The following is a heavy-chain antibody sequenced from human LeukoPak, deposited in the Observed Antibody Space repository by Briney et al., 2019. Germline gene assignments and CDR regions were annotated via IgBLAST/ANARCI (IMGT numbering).Heavy chain of an antibody. V-gene: IGHV1-2*02. CDR2: INPNSGGT. Sequence: ASVKVSCKASGYTFTGYYMHWVRQAPGQGLEWMGWINPNSGGTNYAQKFQGRVTMTRDTSISTAYKELSRLRSDDTAVYYCAMGTYDYVWGNPLDYWGQGTLVTVSS. J-gene: IGHJ4*02. CDR1: GYTFTGYY. CDR3: AMGTYDYVWGNPLDY. D-gene: IGHD3-16*01.